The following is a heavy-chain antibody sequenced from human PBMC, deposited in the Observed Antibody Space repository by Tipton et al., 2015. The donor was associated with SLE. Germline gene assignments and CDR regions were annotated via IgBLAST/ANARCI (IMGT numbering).Heavy chain of an antibody. CDR2: VFHSGNT. D-gene: IGHD2-15*01. Sequence: LRLSCDVSGYSISNGYYWGWIRQPPGKGLEWIGSVFHSGNTYYNPSLKSRVTISVDPPKNQFSLKVNSVTASDTAVYYCARDGGGSTDWFDPWGQGTLVTVSS. CDR3: ARDGGGSTDWFDP. J-gene: IGHJ5*02. CDR1: GYSISNGYY. V-gene: IGHV4-38-2*02.